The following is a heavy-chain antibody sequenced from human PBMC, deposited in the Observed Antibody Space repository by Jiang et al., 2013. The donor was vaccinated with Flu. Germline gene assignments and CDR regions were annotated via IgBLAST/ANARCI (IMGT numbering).Heavy chain of an antibody. Sequence: SVKVSCKASGYTFTSYYMHWVRQAPGQGLEWMGIINPSGGSTSYAQKFQGRVTMTRDTSTSTVYMELSSLRSEDTAVYYCARDSSGGSSYYGMDVWGQGTTVTVSS. J-gene: IGHJ6*02. CDR2: INPSGGST. V-gene: IGHV1-46*01. CDR3: ARDSSGGSSYYGMDV. CDR1: GYTFTSYY. D-gene: IGHD2-15*01.